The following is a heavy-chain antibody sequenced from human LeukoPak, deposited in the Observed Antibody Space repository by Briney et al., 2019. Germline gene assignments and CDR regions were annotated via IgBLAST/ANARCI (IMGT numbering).Heavy chain of an antibody. CDR1: GGSFSGYY. D-gene: IGHD6-6*01. CDR3: ARAFIAARYYYYYGMDV. CDR2: INHSGST. J-gene: IGHJ6*02. V-gene: IGHV4-34*01. Sequence: SETLSLTCAVYGGSFSGYYWSWIRQPPGKGLEWIGEINHSGSTNYNPSLKSRVTISVGTSKNQFSLKLSSVTAADTAVYYCARAFIAARYYYYYGMDVWGQGTTVTVSS.